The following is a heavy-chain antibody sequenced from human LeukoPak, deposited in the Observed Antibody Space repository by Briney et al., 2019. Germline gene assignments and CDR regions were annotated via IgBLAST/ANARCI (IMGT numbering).Heavy chain of an antibody. Sequence: GGSLRLSCAASGFTFSSYGMHWVRQAPGKGLEWVAVIWYDGSNKYYADSVKGRFTISRDNSKNTLYLQMNSLRAEDTAVYYCARVIAAASPFDYWGQGTLVTVSS. D-gene: IGHD6-13*01. CDR3: ARVIAAASPFDY. J-gene: IGHJ4*02. CDR2: IWYDGSNK. CDR1: GFTFSSYG. V-gene: IGHV3-33*01.